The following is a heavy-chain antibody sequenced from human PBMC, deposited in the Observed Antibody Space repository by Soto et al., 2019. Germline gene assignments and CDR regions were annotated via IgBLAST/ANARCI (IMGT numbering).Heavy chain of an antibody. V-gene: IGHV3-74*01. J-gene: IGHJ3*02. CDR2: IKTDGTST. CDR1: GFTFSRHW. CDR3: ARDMRAVPWYGGVSSAFDI. Sequence: EVQLVESGGGLVQPGGPLTLSCAASGFTFSRHWMHWVRQAPGKGLVWVSRIKTDGTSTSYADSVKGRFTISRDNAKNTLGLQMNSLTAEDTAVYYCARDMRAVPWYGGVSSAFDIWGQGTVVTVSS. D-gene: IGHD3-10*01.